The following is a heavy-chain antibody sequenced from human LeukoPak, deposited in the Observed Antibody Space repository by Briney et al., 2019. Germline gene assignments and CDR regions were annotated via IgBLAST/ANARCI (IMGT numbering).Heavy chain of an antibody. V-gene: IGHV3-15*01. Sequence: PGGFLRLSCAASGFTFSYAWMSWVRQAPGKGLEWVGRIKSKTDGGTADYPAPVKGRFAISRDDSKNTLCLHMNSLKTEGTAVYYCTTSNGLDYWGQGTLVTVSS. J-gene: IGHJ4*02. CDR1: GFTFSYAW. CDR2: IKSKTDGGTA. CDR3: TTSNGLDY.